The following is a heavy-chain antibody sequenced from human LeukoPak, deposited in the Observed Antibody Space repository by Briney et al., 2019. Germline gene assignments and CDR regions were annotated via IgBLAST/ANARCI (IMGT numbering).Heavy chain of an antibody. CDR1: GGSISSYY. CDR3: ARELGYCSGGSCYSSWFDP. J-gene: IGHJ5*02. V-gene: IGHV4-59*01. D-gene: IGHD2-15*01. CDR2: IYYSGST. Sequence: SETLSLTCTVSGGSISSYYWSWIRQPPGMGLEWIGYIYYSGSTNYNPSLKSRVAISVDTSKNQFSLKLSSVTAADTAVYYCARELGYCSGGSCYSSWFDPWGQGTLVTVSS.